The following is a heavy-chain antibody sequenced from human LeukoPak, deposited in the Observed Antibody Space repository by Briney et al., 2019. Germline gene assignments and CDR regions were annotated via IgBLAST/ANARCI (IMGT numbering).Heavy chain of an antibody. CDR2: IYYSGST. J-gene: IGHJ4*02. Sequence: SETLSLTCTVSGGSISSYYWSWIRQPPGKGLEWIGYIYYSGSTNYNPSLKSRVTISVDTSKNQFSLKLSSVTAADTAVYYCARGSGYSSSWYLGLFGFDYWGQGTLVTVSS. CDR1: GGSISSYY. D-gene: IGHD6-13*01. CDR3: ARGSGYSSSWYLGLFGFDY. V-gene: IGHV4-59*12.